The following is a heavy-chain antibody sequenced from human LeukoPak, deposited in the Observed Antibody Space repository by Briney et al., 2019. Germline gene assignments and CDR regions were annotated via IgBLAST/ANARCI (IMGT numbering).Heavy chain of an antibody. J-gene: IGHJ6*02. CDR2: ISYDGSNK. D-gene: IGHD6-13*01. CDR1: GFTFSSYG. CDR3: AKDGSSWYYYYDMDV. Sequence: GGSLRLSCAASGFTFSSYGMHWVRQAPGKGLEWVAVISYDGSNKYYADSVKGRFTISRDNSKNTLYLQMNSLRAEDTAVYYCAKDGSSWYYYYDMDVWGQGTTVTVSS. V-gene: IGHV3-30*18.